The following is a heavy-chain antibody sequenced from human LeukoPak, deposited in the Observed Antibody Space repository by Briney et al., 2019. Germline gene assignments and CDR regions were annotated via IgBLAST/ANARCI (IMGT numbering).Heavy chain of an antibody. CDR3: ARVAYGSSWFDP. V-gene: IGHV4-59*01. J-gene: IGHJ5*02. D-gene: IGHD2-2*01. Sequence: SETLSLTCTVSGGSISDDYWSWIRQPPGKGLEWIGYIYYSGRTTYNPSLTSRVTISIDTSKSQFSLTLTSVTAADTAVYYCARVAYGSSWFDPWGQGTLVIVSS. CDR1: GGSISDDY. CDR2: IYYSGRT.